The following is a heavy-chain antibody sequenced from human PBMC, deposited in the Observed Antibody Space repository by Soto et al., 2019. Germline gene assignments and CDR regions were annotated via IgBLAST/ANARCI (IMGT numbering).Heavy chain of an antibody. D-gene: IGHD3-10*01. CDR2: ISSSGSTT. Sequence: GGSLRLSCAASGFTFYTYEMNWVRQAPGKGLEWVSYISSSGSTTYYADSVKGRFTISRDNAKNSLYLQMNSLRAEDTAIYYCATRSGGGGAFDFWGQGTMVTVSS. CDR1: GFTFYTYE. CDR3: ATRSGGGGAFDF. V-gene: IGHV3-48*03. J-gene: IGHJ3*01.